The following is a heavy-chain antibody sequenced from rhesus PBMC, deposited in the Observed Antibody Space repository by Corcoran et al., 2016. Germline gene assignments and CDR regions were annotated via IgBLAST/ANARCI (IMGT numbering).Heavy chain of an antibody. D-gene: IGHD6-25*01. J-gene: IGHJ4*01. CDR1: GYSISSGYD. CDR2: IYGSSGST. CDR3: ARSAFIAAAGTLFDY. Sequence: QVQLQESGPGVVKPSETLSLTCAVSGYSISSGYDWSWIRQPPGKGLEGIGYIYGSSGSTNQNPSLTNRVTISTHTSKTQFSLKLSSVTAADPAVYYCARSAFIAAAGTLFDYWGQGVLVTVSS. V-gene: IGHV4-76*01.